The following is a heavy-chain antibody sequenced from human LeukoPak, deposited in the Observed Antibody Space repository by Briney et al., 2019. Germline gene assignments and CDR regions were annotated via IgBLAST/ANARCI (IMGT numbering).Heavy chain of an antibody. D-gene: IGHD3-22*01. CDR2: INPNSGGT. V-gene: IGHV1-2*02. CDR3: ASESDYYDSSGYPC. Sequence: GASVKVPCKASGYTFTGYYMHWVRQAPGQGLEWMGWINPNSGGTNYAQKFQGRVTMTRDTSISTAYMELSRLRSDDTAVYYCASESDYYDSSGYPCWGQGTLVTVSS. J-gene: IGHJ4*02. CDR1: GYTFTGYY.